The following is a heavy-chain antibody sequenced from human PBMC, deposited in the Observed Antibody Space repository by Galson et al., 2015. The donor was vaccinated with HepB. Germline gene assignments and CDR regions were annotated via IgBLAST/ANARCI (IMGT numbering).Heavy chain of an antibody. CDR2: IYSGGST. CDR3: ARGALGVQGVTDLFDY. J-gene: IGHJ4*02. Sequence: SLRLSCAASGFTVSSNYMSWVRQAPGKGLEWVSVIYSGGSTYYADSVKGRFTISRDNSKNTLYLQMNSLRAEDTAVYYCARGALGVQGVTDLFDYWGQGTLVTVSS. CDR1: GFTVSSNY. D-gene: IGHD3-10*01. V-gene: IGHV3-53*01.